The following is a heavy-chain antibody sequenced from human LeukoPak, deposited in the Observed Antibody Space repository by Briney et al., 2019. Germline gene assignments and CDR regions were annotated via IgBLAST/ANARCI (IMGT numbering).Heavy chain of an antibody. CDR2: IYAGGTA. Sequence: SETLSLTCTVSGGSISNYYWSWIRQSAGKGLEWIERIYAGGTANHNPSLKSRVTMSGDTSKNQLSLKLSSVTAADTAVYYCASHALTGRYDPYWYFDLWGRGTLVTVSS. CDR1: GGSISNYY. D-gene: IGHD7-27*01. V-gene: IGHV4-4*07. J-gene: IGHJ2*01. CDR3: ASHALTGRYDPYWYFDL.